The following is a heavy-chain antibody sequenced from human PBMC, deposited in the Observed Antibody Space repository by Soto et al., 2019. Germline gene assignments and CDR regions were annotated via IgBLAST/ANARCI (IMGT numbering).Heavy chain of an antibody. CDR2: INHSGST. D-gene: IGHD2-15*01. V-gene: IGHV4-34*01. CDR3: ARVGWVVVAAIDY. J-gene: IGHJ4*02. Sequence: QVQLQQWGAGLLKPSETLSLTCAVYGGSFSGYYWSWIRQPPGKGLEWIGEINHSGSTNYNPSLKSRVTISVDTSKNQFSLKLSSVTAADTAVYYCARVGWVVVAAIDYWGQGTLVTVSS. CDR1: GGSFSGYY.